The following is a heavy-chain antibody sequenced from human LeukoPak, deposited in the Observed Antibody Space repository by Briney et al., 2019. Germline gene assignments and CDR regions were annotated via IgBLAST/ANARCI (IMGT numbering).Heavy chain of an antibody. CDR3: AKEAGIVGATTDAFDI. CDR2: ISGSGGST. D-gene: IGHD1-26*01. V-gene: IGHV3-23*01. CDR1: GFTISSYA. J-gene: IGHJ3*02. Sequence: GGSLRLSCAASGFTISSYAMSWVRQAPGKGLEWVSAISGSGGSTYYADSVKGRFTISRDNSKNTLYLQMNSLRAEDRAVYYCAKEAGIVGATTDAFDIWGQGTMVTVSS.